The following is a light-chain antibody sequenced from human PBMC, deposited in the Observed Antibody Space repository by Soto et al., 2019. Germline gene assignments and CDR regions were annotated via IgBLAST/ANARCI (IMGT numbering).Light chain of an antibody. CDR2: GAS. Sequence: IVFPPSTSPLSVSQGQCVSLSWRASQSVSSELAWYQQQPGQAPRLLMYGASTMATGIPDRVSGGGSGTDFTLTISRLEPEDFAVYYCQQYDTSPRTFGPGTKVDIK. CDR3: QQYDTSPRT. CDR1: QSVSSE. V-gene: IGKV3-20*01. J-gene: IGKJ1*01.